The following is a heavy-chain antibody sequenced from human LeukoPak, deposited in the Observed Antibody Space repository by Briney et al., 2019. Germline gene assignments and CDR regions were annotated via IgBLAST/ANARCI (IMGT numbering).Heavy chain of an antibody. CDR2: IYYSGIT. V-gene: IGHV4-39*01. CDR1: GGSIITNHFY. D-gene: IGHD3-3*01. J-gene: IGHJ6*02. Sequence: SETLSLTCTVSGGSIITNHFYWGWIRQPPGKGLEWLGTIYYSGITYYNPSLESRVTISVDTSKNQFSLRLRSVTATDTAVYYCAKHIFGVVLHYYDIDVWGQGTTVTVSS. CDR3: AKHIFGVVLHYYDIDV.